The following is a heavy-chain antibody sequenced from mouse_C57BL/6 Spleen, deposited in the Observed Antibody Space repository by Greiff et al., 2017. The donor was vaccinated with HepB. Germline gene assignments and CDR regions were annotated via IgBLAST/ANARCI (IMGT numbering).Heavy chain of an antibody. Sequence: VQGVESGAELVRPGTSVKVSCKASGYAFTNYLIEWVKQRPGQGLEWIGVINPGSGGTNYNEKFKGKATLTADKSSSTAYMQLSSLTSEDSAVYFCARSAQAPDYWGQGTTLTVSS. CDR1: GYAFTNYL. D-gene: IGHD3-2*02. CDR3: ARSAQAPDY. J-gene: IGHJ2*01. CDR2: INPGSGGT. V-gene: IGHV1-54*01.